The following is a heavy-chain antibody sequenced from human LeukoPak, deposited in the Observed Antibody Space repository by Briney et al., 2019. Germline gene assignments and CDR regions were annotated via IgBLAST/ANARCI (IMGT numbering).Heavy chain of an antibody. CDR2: IYSGGST. CDR1: GFTFSDYY. J-gene: IGHJ6*03. CDR3: ARVPVADYYYYYYMDV. D-gene: IGHD6-19*01. V-gene: IGHV3-53*01. Sequence: GGSLRLSCAASGFTFSDYYMSWVRQAPGKGLEWVSVIYSGGSTYYADSVKGRFTISRDNSKNTLYLQMNSLRAEDTAVYYCARVPVADYYYYYYMDVWGKGTTVTVSS.